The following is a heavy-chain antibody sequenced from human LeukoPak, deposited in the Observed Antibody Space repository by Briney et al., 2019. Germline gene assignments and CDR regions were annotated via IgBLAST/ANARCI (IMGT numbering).Heavy chain of an antibody. D-gene: IGHD6-13*01. CDR1: GGSISSRSYY. Sequence: SETLSLTCTVSGGSISSRSYYWGWIRQPPGKGLEWLGSIFYSESTFYNSSLTSRVTISVDTPKTQFSLRLSSVTAADTAVYYCAKHGIGAASTDYNWFNPWGQGTLVTVSS. CDR3: AKHGIGAASTDYNWFNP. V-gene: IGHV4-39*01. CDR2: IFYSEST. J-gene: IGHJ5*02.